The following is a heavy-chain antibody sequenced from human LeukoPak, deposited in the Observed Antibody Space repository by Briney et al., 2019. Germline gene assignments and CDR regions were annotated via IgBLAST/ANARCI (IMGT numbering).Heavy chain of an antibody. CDR3: TRVDLGVVAYYYYYYMDV. J-gene: IGHJ6*03. CDR1: GFTFSDYA. CDR2: IRSKAYGGTT. V-gene: IGHV3-49*04. Sequence: PGGSLRLSCTASGFTFSDYAMSWVRQAPGKGLERVGFIRSKAYGGTTEYAASVKGRFTISRDDSKSIAYLQMNSLKTEDTAVYYCTRVDLGVVAYYYYYYMDVWGKGTTVTVSS. D-gene: IGHD3-22*01.